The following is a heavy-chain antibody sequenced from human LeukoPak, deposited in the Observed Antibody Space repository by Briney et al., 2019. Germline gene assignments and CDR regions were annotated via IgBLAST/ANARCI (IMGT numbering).Heavy chain of an antibody. CDR1: GLTFSSYA. V-gene: IGHV3-23*01. CDR3: AWELPSFDY. D-gene: IGHD1-26*01. Sequence: PGGSLRVSCAASGLTFSSYAMSWVRQAPGSGLEWVSTISGNGVSTHYADSVKGRFTISRDNSKNMLYLQMNSLRAEDTAVYYCAWELPSFDYWGQGTLVTVSS. CDR2: ISGNGVST. J-gene: IGHJ4*02.